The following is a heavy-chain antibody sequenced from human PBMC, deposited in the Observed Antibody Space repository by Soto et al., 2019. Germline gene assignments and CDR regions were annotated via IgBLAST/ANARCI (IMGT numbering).Heavy chain of an antibody. J-gene: IGHJ4*02. V-gene: IGHV1-18*01. CDR3: ARGPTEDYATSANYILDY. CDR1: GYKFITYG. D-gene: IGHD3-22*01. Sequence: QVQLVQSGAEVNKPGASVKVSCKASGYKFITYGVSWMRQAPGQGLDWLGWISTYNGNTRYAERLQGRVTMTTDTTTNTAYMELRNLRSDDTAVYYCARGPTEDYATSANYILDYWGQGTLVTVSS. CDR2: ISTYNGNT.